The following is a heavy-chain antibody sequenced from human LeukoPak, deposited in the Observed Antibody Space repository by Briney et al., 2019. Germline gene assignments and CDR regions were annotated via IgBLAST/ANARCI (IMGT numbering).Heavy chain of an antibody. V-gene: IGHV3-21*01. D-gene: IGHD2-2*03. J-gene: IGHJ4*02. Sequence: GGSLTLSCAASGFTFNIYSMNWVRQAPGKGLEWVSCISSGSTNIYYADSVRGRFTISRDNAKNSLYLQMNSLRAEDTAVYYCARVGGYCSSVSNCYGDYWGQGTLVTVSS. CDR1: GFTFNIYS. CDR3: ARVGGYCSSVSNCYGDY. CDR2: ISSGSTNI.